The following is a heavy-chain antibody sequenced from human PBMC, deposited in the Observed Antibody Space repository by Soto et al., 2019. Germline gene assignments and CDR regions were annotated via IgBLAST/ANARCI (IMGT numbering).Heavy chain of an antibody. Sequence: GGSLRLSCAASGFTFSSYEMNWVRQAPGKGLEWVSYISSSGSNIYYADSVKGRFTISRDNAKNSLYLQMNSLRAEDTAVYYCAIEAYLQHYWYFDLWGRGTLVTVSS. CDR3: AIEAYLQHYWYFDL. CDR1: GFTFSSYE. V-gene: IGHV3-48*03. CDR2: ISSSGSNI. J-gene: IGHJ2*01. D-gene: IGHD3-3*02.